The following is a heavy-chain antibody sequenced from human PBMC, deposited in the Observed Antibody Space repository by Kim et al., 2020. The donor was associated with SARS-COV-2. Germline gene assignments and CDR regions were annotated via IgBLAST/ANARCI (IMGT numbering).Heavy chain of an antibody. V-gene: IGHV3-64D*09. CDR3: VKASNYYDSSGTGDY. D-gene: IGHD3-22*01. Sequence: DSVKGRFTISSDNSKNTLYLQMSSLRAEDTAVYYCVKASNYYDSSGTGDYWGQGTLVTVSS. J-gene: IGHJ4*02.